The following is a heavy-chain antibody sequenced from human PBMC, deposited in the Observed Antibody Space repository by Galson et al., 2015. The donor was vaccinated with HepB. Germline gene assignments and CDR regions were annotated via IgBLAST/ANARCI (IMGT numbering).Heavy chain of an antibody. V-gene: IGHV3-30*04. CDR3: ARDPYGGNSWAPLGPFDY. D-gene: IGHD4-23*01. Sequence: SLRLSCAASGFTFSSYAMHWVRQAPGKGLEWVAAISYDGSNKYYADSVKGRFTISRDNSKNTLYLQMNSLRAEDTAVYYCARDPYGGNSWAPLGPFDYWGQGTLVTVSS. J-gene: IGHJ4*02. CDR2: ISYDGSNK. CDR1: GFTFSSYA.